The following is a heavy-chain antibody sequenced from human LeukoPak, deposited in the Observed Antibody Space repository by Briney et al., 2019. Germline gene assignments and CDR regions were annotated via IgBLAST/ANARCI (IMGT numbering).Heavy chain of an antibody. CDR2: IYYSGST. J-gene: IGHJ6*03. CDR1: GGSISSGDYY. D-gene: IGHD5-18*01. Sequence: SETLSLTCTVSGGSISSGDYYWSWIRQPPGKGLEWIGYIYYSGSTYYNPSLKSRVTISVDTSKNQFSLKLSSVTAADTAVYYCARERIQLWTEDYYYYMDVWGKGTTATVSS. CDR3: ARERIQLWTEDYYYYMDV. V-gene: IGHV4-30-4*08.